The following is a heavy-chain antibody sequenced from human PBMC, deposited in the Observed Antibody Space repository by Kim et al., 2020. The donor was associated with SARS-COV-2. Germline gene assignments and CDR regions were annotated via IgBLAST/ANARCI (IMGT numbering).Heavy chain of an antibody. CDR1: GYTFTNYA. CDR3: TKDGGKAGNSDF. J-gene: IGHJ4*02. V-gene: IGHV1-3*04. D-gene: IGHD2-15*01. Sequence: ASVKVSCKASGYTFTNYAMHWVRQAPGQRLEWMGWIKTDNGNTIYSQKFQGRVSISRDTSASTAYMELSSLQSEDTAVYYCTKDGGKAGNSDFWGQGTLVTVSS. CDR2: IKTDNGNT.